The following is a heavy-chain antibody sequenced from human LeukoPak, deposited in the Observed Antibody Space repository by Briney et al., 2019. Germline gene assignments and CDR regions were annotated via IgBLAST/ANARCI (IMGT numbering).Heavy chain of an antibody. CDR1: GFTFSSYS. J-gene: IGHJ4*02. V-gene: IGHV3-21*04. Sequence: PGGSLRLSCAASGFTFSSYSMTWVRQAPGKGLEWVSSIGTSSSYIYHADSVKGRFTISRDNAKNSLYLQVNSLRVEDTAVYYCARGFVATLMDLGSWGQGTLVTVSS. D-gene: IGHD5-24*01. CDR2: IGTSSSYI. CDR3: ARGFVATLMDLGS.